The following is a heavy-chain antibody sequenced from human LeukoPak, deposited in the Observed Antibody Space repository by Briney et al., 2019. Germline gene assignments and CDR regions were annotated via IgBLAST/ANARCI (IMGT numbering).Heavy chain of an antibody. V-gene: IGHV1-2*04. Sequence: ASVKVSCKASGYTFTDYYMHWVRQAPGQGLEWMGWINPNSGGTNHAQKFQGWVTMTRDTSISTAYMELSRLRSDDTAVYYCARGVATAGAKFDYWGQGTLVTVS. D-gene: IGHD6-13*01. CDR1: GYTFTDYY. CDR2: INPNSGGT. J-gene: IGHJ4*02. CDR3: ARGVATAGAKFDY.